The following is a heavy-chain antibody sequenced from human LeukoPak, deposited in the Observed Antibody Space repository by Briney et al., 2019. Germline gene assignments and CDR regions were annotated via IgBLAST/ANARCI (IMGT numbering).Heavy chain of an antibody. D-gene: IGHD4-23*01. V-gene: IGHV1-69*13. Sequence: SVKVSCKASGGTFSSYAISWVRQAPGQGLEWMGGIIPIFGTANYAQKFQGRVTITADEPTSTAYMELSSLRSEDTAVYYCACSVISGNTYYYYGMDVWGQGTTVTVSS. CDR2: IIPIFGTA. CDR3: ACSVISGNTYYYYGMDV. J-gene: IGHJ6*02. CDR1: GGTFSSYA.